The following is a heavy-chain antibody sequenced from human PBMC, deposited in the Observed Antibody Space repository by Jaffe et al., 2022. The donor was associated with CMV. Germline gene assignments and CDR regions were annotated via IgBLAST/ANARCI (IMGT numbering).Heavy chain of an antibody. J-gene: IGHJ5*02. Sequence: QVQLVQSGAEVKKPGSSVKVSCKASGGTFNNFAINWVRQAPGQGLEWMGRIIPIIDKTDVAQKFQGRVTLTADKSTTAVYMELSSLRSEDTAMYYCATDPISSSSYFTYKWLDPWGQGTLVTVSS. CDR2: IIPIIDKT. CDR1: GGTFNNFA. CDR3: ATDPISSSSYFTYKWLDP. V-gene: IGHV1-69*04. D-gene: IGHD3-22*01.